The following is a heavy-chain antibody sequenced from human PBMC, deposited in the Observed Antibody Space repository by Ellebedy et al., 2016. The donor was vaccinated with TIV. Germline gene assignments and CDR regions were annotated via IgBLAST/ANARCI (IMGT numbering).Heavy chain of an antibody. Sequence: PGGSLRLSCGASGFTFSSFAMSWVRQAPGKGLEWVSGISGRGDDTYYANSVKGRFTISRDNSKNTVYLQMNSLRAEDTAAYYCAKGSSGSYMWGQGTMVTVSS. V-gene: IGHV3-23*01. CDR1: GFTFSSFA. D-gene: IGHD3-10*01. CDR3: AKGSSGSYM. J-gene: IGHJ3*02. CDR2: ISGRGDDT.